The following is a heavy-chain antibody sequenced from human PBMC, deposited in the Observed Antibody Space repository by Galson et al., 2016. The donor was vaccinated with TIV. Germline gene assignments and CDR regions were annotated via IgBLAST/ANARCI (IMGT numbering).Heavy chain of an antibody. CDR2: TYYRTKWYN. V-gene: IGHV6-1*01. J-gene: IGHJ4*02. D-gene: IGHD3-3*01. CDR3: ARATPSVFGVVMTLDY. Sequence: CAISGDSVSSNSAAWNWIRQSPSRGLEWLGRTYYRTKWYNDYDLSVKSRITINPDTSNNQVSLQLQSVTPEDTAVYYCARATPSVFGVVMTLDYWGQGTLVTVSS. CDR1: GDSVSSNSAA.